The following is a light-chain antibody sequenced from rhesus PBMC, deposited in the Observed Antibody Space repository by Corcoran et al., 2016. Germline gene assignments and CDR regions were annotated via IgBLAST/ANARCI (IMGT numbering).Light chain of an antibody. Sequence: DIVMTQTPLSLPVTPGEPASISCRSSQSLLHSGGKTYLYWYLQQPGQSPQLLIYEVSNRASGVPDRFRGSGAGTDLILKISRVEAEDVGVYYCMQGIQRPLTFGGGTKVEIK. V-gene: IGKV2-104*02. J-gene: IGKJ4*01. CDR2: EVS. CDR3: MQGIQRPLT. CDR1: QSLLHSGGKTY.